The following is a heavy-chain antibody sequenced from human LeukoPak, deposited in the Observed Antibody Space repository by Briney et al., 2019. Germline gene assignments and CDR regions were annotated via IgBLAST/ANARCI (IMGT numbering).Heavy chain of an antibody. CDR2: INSDGSST. V-gene: IGHV3-74*01. J-gene: IGHJ6*02. Sequence: GGSLRLSCAASGFTFSNYWMYWVRQAPAKGLVWVSRINSDGSSTNYADSVKGRFTISRDNAKNTLYLQMNSLRAEDTAVYYCARAYDMDVWGQGTTVTVSS. CDR1: GFTFSNYW. CDR3: ARAYDMDV.